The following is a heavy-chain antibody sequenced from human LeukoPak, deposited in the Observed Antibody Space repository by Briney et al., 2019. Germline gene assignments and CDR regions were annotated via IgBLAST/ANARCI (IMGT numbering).Heavy chain of an antibody. J-gene: IGHJ5*01. CDR1: RFVSSASY. CDR2: IKPDGSEK. CDR3: VRGGTYWTVS. V-gene: IGHV3-7*01. Sequence: PRGSLRVSSVAPRFVSSASYMSWVRKGPGKRLEWVATIKPDGSEKYHVDSVSGRFTISRDNTNDSLFLQMNSLRVDDTAVYYCVRGGTYWTVSWGQGTLVNVS.